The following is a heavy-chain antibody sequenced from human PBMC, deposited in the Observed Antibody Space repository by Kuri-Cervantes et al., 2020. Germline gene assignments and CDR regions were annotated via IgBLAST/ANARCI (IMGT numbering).Heavy chain of an antibody. CDR2: ISSSGSTI. Sequence: GGSLRLSCAASGFTFSSYEMNWVRQAPGKGLEWVSYISSSGSTIYYADSVKGRFTISRDNSKNTLYLEMNSLRVDDTAVYYCARGRSRGSSGYDWFDPWGQGTLVTVSS. J-gene: IGHJ5*02. V-gene: IGHV3-48*03. CDR3: ARGRSRGSSGYDWFDP. D-gene: IGHD3-22*01. CDR1: GFTFSSYE.